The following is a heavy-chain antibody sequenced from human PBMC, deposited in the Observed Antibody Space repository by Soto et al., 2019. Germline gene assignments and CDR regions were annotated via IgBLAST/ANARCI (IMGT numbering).Heavy chain of an antibody. J-gene: IGHJ4*02. CDR1: GFTFSTSA. D-gene: IGHD3-3*01. CDR2: FSGSGGST. CDR3: ASAIFDGGY. Sequence: EVQLLESGGGLVQPGGSLRLSCAASGFTFSTSAMSWVRQAPGKGLEWVSTFSGSGGSTYYTDSVTGRFTISRDNSKNTLYLQMNSLRAEDTAVYYCASAIFDGGYWGQGTLVTVSS. V-gene: IGHV3-23*01.